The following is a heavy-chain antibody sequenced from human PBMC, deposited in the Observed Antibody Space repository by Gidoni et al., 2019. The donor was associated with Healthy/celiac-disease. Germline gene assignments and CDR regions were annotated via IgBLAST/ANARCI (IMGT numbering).Heavy chain of an antibody. V-gene: IGHV4-59*01. Sequence: QVQLQESGPGLVKPSETLSLTCTVSGGSISSYYWSWIRQPPGKGLECIGYIYYSGINNYNPSLKSRLTRSVDTSKNQVSLKRSSVTAADTAVYYCARTVYYGMDVWGQGTTVTVSS. D-gene: IGHD4-4*01. CDR1: GGSISSYY. CDR2: IYYSGIN. CDR3: ARTVYYGMDV. J-gene: IGHJ6*02.